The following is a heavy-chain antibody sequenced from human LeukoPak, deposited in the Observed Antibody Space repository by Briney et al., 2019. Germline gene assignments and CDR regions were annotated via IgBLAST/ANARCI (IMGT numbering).Heavy chain of an antibody. D-gene: IGHD4-11*01. V-gene: IGHV4-59*01. J-gene: IGHJ2*01. CDR2: IYHSGST. CDR3: ARTNDYSKYWYFDL. CDR1: GGSISSYY. Sequence: SETLSLTCTVSGGSISSYYWSWIRQPPGKGLEWIGYIYHSGSTNYNPSLKSRVTISVDTSKNQFSLKLSSVTAADTAVYYCARTNDYSKYWYFDLWGRGTLVTVSS.